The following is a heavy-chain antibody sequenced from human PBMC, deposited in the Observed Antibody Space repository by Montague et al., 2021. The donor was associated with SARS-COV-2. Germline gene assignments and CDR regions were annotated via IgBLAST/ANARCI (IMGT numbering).Heavy chain of an antibody. CDR3: ARAQNTCFIGNCVNYFDI. J-gene: IGHJ4*02. CDR1: AGSISNHY. V-gene: IGHV4-59*11. CDR2: VYYTGST. Sequence: SETLSLTCTVSAGSISNHYWSWIRQPPGKALEWIGYVYYTGSTKYNPSLKSRVTMSVDTPKNRFSLSLRSLTAADTAVYYCARAQNTCFIGNCVNYFDIWGLGALVTVSS. D-gene: IGHD1-1*01.